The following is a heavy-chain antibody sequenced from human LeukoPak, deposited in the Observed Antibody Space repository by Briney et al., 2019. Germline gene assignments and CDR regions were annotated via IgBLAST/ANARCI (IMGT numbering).Heavy chain of an antibody. CDR1: GGTFSKYV. CDR2: ILPIFGTA. D-gene: IGHD2-2*01. CDR3: ARSPAATAQGPFDY. V-gene: IGHV1-69*05. Sequence: ASVKVSCKASGGTFSKYVINWVRQAPGQGLEWMGGILPIFGTANYTQKLQGRVTITTDKSTSTISMELRGLRAEDTALYYCARSPAATAQGPFDYWGQGTLVTVSS. J-gene: IGHJ4*02.